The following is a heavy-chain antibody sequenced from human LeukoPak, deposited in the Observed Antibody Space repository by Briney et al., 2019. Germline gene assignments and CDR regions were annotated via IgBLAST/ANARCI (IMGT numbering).Heavy chain of an antibody. V-gene: IGHV5-51*01. CDR1: GYSFTNYW. J-gene: IGHJ4*02. CDR2: IYPGDSDT. CDR3: ARQHYDFWSGYIKYYFDY. Sequence: GESLKISCKGSGYSFTNYWIGWVRQMPGKGLEWMGIIYPGDSDTRYSPSFQGQVTISADKSISTAYLQWSSMKASDTAMYYCARQHYDFWSGYIKYYFDYWGQGTLVTVSS. D-gene: IGHD3-3*01.